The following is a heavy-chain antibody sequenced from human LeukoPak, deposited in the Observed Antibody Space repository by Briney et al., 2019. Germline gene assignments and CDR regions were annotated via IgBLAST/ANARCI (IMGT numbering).Heavy chain of an antibody. J-gene: IGHJ5*02. D-gene: IGHD4-17*01. CDR2: VQHIGGET. CDR1: GFTFSNSW. V-gene: IGHV3-7*04. Sequence: GGSLRLSCAGSGFTFSNSWMGWVRQAPGKGLEWVANVQHIGGETYYVDSVKGRFTISRDNAKNTVYLQMNSLRAEDTAVYYCARVNYGDYVTWGQGTLVTVSS. CDR3: ARVNYGDYVT.